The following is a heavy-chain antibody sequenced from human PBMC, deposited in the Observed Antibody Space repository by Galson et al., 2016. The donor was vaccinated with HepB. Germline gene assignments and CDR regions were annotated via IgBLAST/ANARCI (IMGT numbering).Heavy chain of an antibody. CDR3: ARDPGFRNGMDV. J-gene: IGHJ6*02. V-gene: IGHV3-53*01. Sequence: SLRLSCAAYGLPVSNDYMSWVRQAPGKGXXXVSXXXGXXRTYXARSVKRRFTISRDXPRNTVFLKMNSLRGEEAAVYYCARDPGFRNGMDVWGQGTTVTVS. CDR2: XXGXXRT. CDR1: GLPVSNDY.